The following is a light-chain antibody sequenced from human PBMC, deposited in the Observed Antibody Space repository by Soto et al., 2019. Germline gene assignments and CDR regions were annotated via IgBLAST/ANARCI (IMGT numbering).Light chain of an antibody. CDR3: SSYTSATPHV. J-gene: IGLJ1*01. CDR2: DVS. CDR1: SSDVGAYNY. Sequence: QSVLTQPASVSGSPGQSITISCTGTSSDVGAYNYDSWYQQYPGEAPKVIIYDVSHRPAGVSNRFSGSKSGNTASLTISGLQTQDEADYYCSSYTSATPHVFVTVTKVTV. V-gene: IGLV2-14*01.